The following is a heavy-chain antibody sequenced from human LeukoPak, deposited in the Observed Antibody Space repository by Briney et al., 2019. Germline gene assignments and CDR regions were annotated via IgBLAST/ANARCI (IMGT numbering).Heavy chain of an antibody. Sequence: GRSLRLSCSASGFSFTDYYMSWFRLSPHKGQGWIAYITSSGATTEYAESVKGRFTISRVNAKNSLYLQMNSLRPDDTAVYYCARDPDYGDPYWGQGTLVTVSS. CDR2: ITSSGATT. CDR3: ARDPDYGDPY. CDR1: GFSFTDYY. J-gene: IGHJ4*02. D-gene: IGHD4/OR15-4a*01. V-gene: IGHV3-11*01.